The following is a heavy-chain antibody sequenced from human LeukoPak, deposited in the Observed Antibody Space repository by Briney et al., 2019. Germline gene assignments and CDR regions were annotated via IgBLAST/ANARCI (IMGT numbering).Heavy chain of an antibody. CDR2: ISGGGIST. CDR1: GFTFSSYA. CDR3: ANQYQLELWYFQH. V-gene: IGHV3-23*01. Sequence: HSGGSLRLSCAASGFTFSSYAMSWVHQAPGKGLEWVSRISGGGISTYFADSVKGRFTISRDNSKNTLYLQMNSLRAEDTAVYYCANQYQLELWYFQHWGQGTLVTVSS. J-gene: IGHJ1*01. D-gene: IGHD2-2*01.